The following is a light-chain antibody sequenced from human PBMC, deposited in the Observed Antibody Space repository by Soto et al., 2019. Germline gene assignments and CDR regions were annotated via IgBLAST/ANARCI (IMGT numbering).Light chain of an antibody. CDR3: QQYYDFRT. V-gene: IGKV1-5*03. Sequence: IQLTQSPSTLSGSVGDRVTITCRASQGVSTWLAWYQQRPSQAPKLLVYEASKLQSGVPSRFSASGSVRDFTLTISSLQPEDSATYYCQQYYDFRTFGKGTK. CDR1: QGVSTW. J-gene: IGKJ1*01. CDR2: EAS.